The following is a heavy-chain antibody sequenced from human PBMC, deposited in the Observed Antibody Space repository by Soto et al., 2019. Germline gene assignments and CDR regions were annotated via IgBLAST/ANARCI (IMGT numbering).Heavy chain of an antibody. V-gene: IGHV3-53*01. CDR3: ARSRSGSGYSDY. J-gene: IGHJ4*02. CDR1: GFTVSSNY. CDR2: IYSGGST. D-gene: IGHD1-26*01. Sequence: GRCRRLSCAPSGFTVSSNYMSWVRQAPGKLLEWASVIYSGGSTYYADSVKGRFTISRDNSKNTLYLQMNSLRAEDTAVYYCARSRSGSGYSDYWGQGTLVTVSS.